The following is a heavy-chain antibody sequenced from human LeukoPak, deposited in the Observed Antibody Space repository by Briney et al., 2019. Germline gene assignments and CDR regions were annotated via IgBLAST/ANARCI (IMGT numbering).Heavy chain of an antibody. V-gene: IGHV3-30*02. CDR2: IRYDGSNK. CDR3: AKDLAVEDYFDY. J-gene: IGHJ4*02. Sequence: PGGSLRLSCAASGFAFRSYGMNWVRQAPGKGLEWVAFIRYDGSNKYYADSVKGRFTISRDNSKNTLYLQMNSLRAEDTAVYYCAKDLAVEDYFDYWGQGTLVTVSS. CDR1: GFAFRSYG. D-gene: IGHD6-19*01.